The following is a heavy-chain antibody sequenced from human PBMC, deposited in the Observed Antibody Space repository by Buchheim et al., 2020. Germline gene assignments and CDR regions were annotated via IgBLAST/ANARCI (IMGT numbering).Heavy chain of an antibody. V-gene: IGHV3-30*18. CDR1: GFSFSNSG. J-gene: IGHJ5*02. D-gene: IGHD1-14*01. CDR2: ISYEGTIK. Sequence: QVQLVESGGGVVQPGRSLRLSCAASGFSFSNSGMHWVRHVPGKGLEWVAVISYEGTIKFSRDSLKGRVTISRDNSTNILYLQLDSLRADDTAVYYCAKDPSTAITSAYWAANRFDPWGQGTL. CDR3: AKDPSTAITSAYWAANRFDP.